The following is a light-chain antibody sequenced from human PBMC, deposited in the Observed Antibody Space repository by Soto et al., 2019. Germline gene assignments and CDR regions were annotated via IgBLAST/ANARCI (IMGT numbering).Light chain of an antibody. CDR3: QQYTDWPRT. CDR2: DAS. Sequence: EIEMTQSPATLSLAPGERVTLSCRASESVSTNLAWYQQKPGQSPRLLMYDASTRATGIPARFSATGSGTEFTLTISSLQSEDFGIYYCQQYTDWPRTFGPGTKVDIK. V-gene: IGKV3-15*01. CDR1: ESVSTN. J-gene: IGKJ1*01.